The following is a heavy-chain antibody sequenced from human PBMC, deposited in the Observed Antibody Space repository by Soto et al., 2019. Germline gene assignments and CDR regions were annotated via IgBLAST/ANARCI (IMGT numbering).Heavy chain of an antibody. V-gene: IGHV4-4*07. CDR3: AREGDDRHFFFDS. CDR1: GRSMISYY. Sequence: PSETLSLTXNVSGRSMISYYWSWIRQPAGKGLEWIGRIYTGGNTNYNPSLKSRVTMSVDTSKSQFSLSLTSVTAADTAVYYCAREGDDRHFFFDSWGQGTLVT. CDR2: IYTGGNT. J-gene: IGHJ4*02. D-gene: IGHD3-3*02.